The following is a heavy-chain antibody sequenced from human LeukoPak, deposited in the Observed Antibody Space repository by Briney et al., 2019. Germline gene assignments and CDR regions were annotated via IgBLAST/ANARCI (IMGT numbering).Heavy chain of an antibody. CDR1: GFTFSSYW. V-gene: IGHV3-21*01. CDR3: ARVKIAAAGTLDAFDI. D-gene: IGHD6-13*01. Sequence: GGSLRLSCAASGFTFSSYWMNWVRQAPGKGLEWVSSISSSSSYIYYADSVKGRFTISRDNAKNSLYLQMNSLRAEDTAVYYCARVKIAAAGTLDAFDIWGQGTMVTVSS. J-gene: IGHJ3*02. CDR2: ISSSSSYI.